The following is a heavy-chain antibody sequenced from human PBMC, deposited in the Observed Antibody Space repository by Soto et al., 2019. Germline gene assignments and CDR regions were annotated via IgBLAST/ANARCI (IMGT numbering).Heavy chain of an antibody. CDR1: GFTFSSYG. J-gene: IGHJ6*02. D-gene: IGHD3-3*01. CDR2: IWYDGSNK. Sequence: GGSLRLSCAASGFTFSSYGMHWVRQAPGKGLEWVAVIWYDGSNKYYADSVKGRFTISRDNSKNTLYLQMNSLRAEDTAVYYCARDFYDSWRGYWYYYYYGMDVWGQGTTVTVYS. V-gene: IGHV3-33*01. CDR3: ARDFYDSWRGYWYYYYYGMDV.